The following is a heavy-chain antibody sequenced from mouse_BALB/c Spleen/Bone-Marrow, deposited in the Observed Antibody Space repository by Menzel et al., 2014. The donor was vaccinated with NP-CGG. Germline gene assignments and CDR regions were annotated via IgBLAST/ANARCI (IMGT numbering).Heavy chain of an antibody. CDR3: ARRDGSSYSFVY. V-gene: IGHV1-7*01. J-gene: IGHJ3*01. CDR2: INPCTGYT. Sequence: VKLMESGAELAKPGASVKMSCKASGYTFTNYWMHWVKQRPGQGLEWIGYINPCTGYTEYNQKFKDKATLTADKSSSTAYMQLSSLTSEDSAVYYCARRDGSSYSFVYWGQGTLVTVSA. D-gene: IGHD1-1*01. CDR1: GYTFTNYW.